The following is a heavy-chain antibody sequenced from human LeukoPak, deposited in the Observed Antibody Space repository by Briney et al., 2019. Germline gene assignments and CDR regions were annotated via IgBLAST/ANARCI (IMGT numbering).Heavy chain of an antibody. CDR1: GGSISSGGYY. V-gene: IGHV4-61*08. CDR3: ARVKPDTAMGAWYFDY. D-gene: IGHD5-18*01. Sequence: PSETLSLTCTVSGGSISSGGYYWSWIRQPPGKGLEWIGYIYYSGSTNYNPSLKSRVTISVDTSKNQFSLKLTSVTAADTAVYYCARVKPDTAMGAWYFDYWGQGTLVTVSS. CDR2: IYYSGST. J-gene: IGHJ4*02.